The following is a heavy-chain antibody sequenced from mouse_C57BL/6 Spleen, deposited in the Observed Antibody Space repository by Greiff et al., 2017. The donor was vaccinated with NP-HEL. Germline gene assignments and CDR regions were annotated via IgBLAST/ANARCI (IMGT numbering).Heavy chain of an antibody. CDR3: ARGSTVVAPNWYFDV. CDR2: IYPGSGST. CDR1: GYTFTSYW. J-gene: IGHJ1*03. D-gene: IGHD1-1*01. V-gene: IGHV1-55*01. Sequence: VQLQQSGAELVKPGASVKMSCKASGYTFTSYWITWVKQRPGPGLEWIGDIYPGSGSTNYNEKFKSKATLTVDTSSSTAYMQLSSLTSEDSAVYYCARGSTVVAPNWYFDVWGTGTTVTVAS.